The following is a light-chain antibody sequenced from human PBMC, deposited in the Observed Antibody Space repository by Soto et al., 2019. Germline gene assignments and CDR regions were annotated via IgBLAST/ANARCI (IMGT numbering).Light chain of an antibody. CDR3: QQRGNWPRT. J-gene: IGKJ1*01. CDR1: QSVSTY. CDR2: DAS. Sequence: EIVLTQSPATLSLSPGERATLSCRASQSVSTYLAWYQQKPGQAPRLLIYDASTRATGIPARFSGSGSGTEFTLTISSLEPEDFAFYYCQQRGNWPRTFGQGTKVEIK. V-gene: IGKV3-11*01.